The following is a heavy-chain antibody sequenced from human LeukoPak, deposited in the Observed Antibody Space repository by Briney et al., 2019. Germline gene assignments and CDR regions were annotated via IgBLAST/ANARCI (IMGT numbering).Heavy chain of an antibody. D-gene: IGHD3-22*01. CDR1: GGSISSYY. Sequence: SETLSLTCTVSGGSISSYYWSWIRQPAGKGLEWIGRIYTSGSTNYNPSLKSRVTMSVDTSKNQFSLKLSSVTAADTAVYYCASNYYYDSSGPFDIWGQGTMVTVSS. CDR3: ASNYYYDSSGPFDI. CDR2: IYTSGST. J-gene: IGHJ3*02. V-gene: IGHV4-4*07.